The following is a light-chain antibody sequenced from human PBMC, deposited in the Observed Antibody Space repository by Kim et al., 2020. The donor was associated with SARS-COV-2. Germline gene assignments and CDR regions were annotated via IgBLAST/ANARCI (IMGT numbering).Light chain of an antibody. J-gene: IGLJ2*01. CDR3: QAWERSTAI. Sequence: AAPGQTASISCSGDKLGNKYAYWYQQKPGQSPVLVIYQDAKRPSGIPERFSGSNSGNTATLTISGTQAMDEADYYCQAWERSTAIFGGGTQLTVL. CDR2: QDA. CDR1: KLGNKY. V-gene: IGLV3-1*01.